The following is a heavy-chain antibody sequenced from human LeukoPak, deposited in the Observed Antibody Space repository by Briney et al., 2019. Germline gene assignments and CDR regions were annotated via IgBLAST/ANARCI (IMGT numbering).Heavy chain of an antibody. CDR3: ARGHRLQLENWFDP. D-gene: IGHD2-2*01. J-gene: IGHJ5*02. CDR1: GGTFSSYA. CDR2: IIPIFGTA. Sequence: GASVKVSCKASGGTFSSYAISWVRQAPGQGLEWMGVIIPIFGTAKYAQKFQGRVTITADESTSTAYMELSSLRSDDTAVYFCARGHRLQLENWFDPWGQGTLVTVSS. V-gene: IGHV1-69*13.